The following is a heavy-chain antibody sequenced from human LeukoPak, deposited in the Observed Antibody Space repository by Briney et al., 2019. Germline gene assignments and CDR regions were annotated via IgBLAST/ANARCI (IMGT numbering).Heavy chain of an antibody. Sequence: PSETLSLTCAVYGGSFSGYYWSWIRQPAGKGLEWIGRIYTSGSTNYNPSLKSRVTISIDTSKNQFSLKLTSVTAADTAVYYCARDGWFAESRYIDLWGRGTLVTVSS. CDR1: GGSFSGYY. J-gene: IGHJ2*01. CDR2: IYTSGST. CDR3: ARDGWFAESRYIDL. V-gene: IGHV4-4*07. D-gene: IGHD3-10*01.